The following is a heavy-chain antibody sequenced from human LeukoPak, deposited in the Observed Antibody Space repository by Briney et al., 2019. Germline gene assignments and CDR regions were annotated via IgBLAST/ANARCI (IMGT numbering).Heavy chain of an antibody. D-gene: IGHD3-10*01. J-gene: IGHJ4*02. CDR3: ARDNSRNYFGSGSYKD. Sequence: GGSLRLSCAASRFTFNSYAMHWVRQAPGKGLEWVAVISYDGSNKYYADSVKGRFTISRDNSKNTLYLQMNSLRAEDTAVYYCARDNSRNYFGSGSYKDWGQGTLVTVSS. CDR2: ISYDGSNK. V-gene: IGHV3-30-3*01. CDR1: RFTFNSYA.